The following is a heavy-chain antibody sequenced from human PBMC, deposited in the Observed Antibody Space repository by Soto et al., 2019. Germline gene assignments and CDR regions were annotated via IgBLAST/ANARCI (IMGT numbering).Heavy chain of an antibody. V-gene: IGHV1-3*04. Sequence: GASVKVSCKASGYFFTAFAIHWVRQAPGQRLEWMGWINIDTGNTKYSRNLQGRVTITADASANTAYMELSSLRSEDTAVYYCARGRGYSYVDAFDIWGQGTMVTVSS. D-gene: IGHD5-18*01. CDR2: INIDTGNT. J-gene: IGHJ3*02. CDR3: ARGRGYSYVDAFDI. CDR1: GYFFTAFA.